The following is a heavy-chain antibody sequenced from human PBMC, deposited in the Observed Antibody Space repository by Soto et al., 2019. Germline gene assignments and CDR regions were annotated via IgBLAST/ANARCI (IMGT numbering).Heavy chain of an antibody. CDR1: GYPVTAYY. Sequence: QLHLVQSGAVVKKPGASVTVSCSASGYPVTAYYMHWVRQAPGRGLEWMGGINPATGAAKYTQTCQGRVTMTRDRSTWTGFMELRGLASGDTAVFSWASGGGVGVAGSAAFDMWGQGTLVTVSS. CDR2: INPATGAA. CDR3: ASGGGVGVAGSAAFDM. D-gene: IGHD3-3*01. V-gene: IGHV1-2*02. J-gene: IGHJ3*02.